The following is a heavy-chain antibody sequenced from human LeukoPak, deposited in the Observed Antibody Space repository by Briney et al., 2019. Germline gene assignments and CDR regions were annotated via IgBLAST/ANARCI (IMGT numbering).Heavy chain of an antibody. Sequence: GGSLRLSCAASGFTFSSYSMNWVRQAPGKGLEWVSSISSSSSYIYYADSVKGRFTISRDNAKNSLYLQMNSLRAEDTALYYCAKDITRYSSSQFDYWGQGTLVTVSS. CDR1: GFTFSSYS. CDR3: AKDITRYSSSQFDY. V-gene: IGHV3-21*04. D-gene: IGHD6-13*01. CDR2: ISSSSSYI. J-gene: IGHJ4*02.